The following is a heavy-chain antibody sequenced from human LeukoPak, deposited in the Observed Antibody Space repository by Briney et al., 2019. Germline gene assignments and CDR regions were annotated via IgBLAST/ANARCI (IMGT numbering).Heavy chain of an antibody. CDR2: INPNSGGT. J-gene: IGHJ4*02. D-gene: IGHD1-26*01. CDR3: AREIVHSGGDC. V-gene: IGHV1-2*02. Sequence: ASVKVSCKASGYTFTGYYMHWVRQAPGQELEWMGWINPNSGGTNYAQKFQGRVTMTRDTSISTAHMELSRLTSDDTAIYYCAREIVHSGGDCWGQGTLVIVSS. CDR1: GYTFTGYY.